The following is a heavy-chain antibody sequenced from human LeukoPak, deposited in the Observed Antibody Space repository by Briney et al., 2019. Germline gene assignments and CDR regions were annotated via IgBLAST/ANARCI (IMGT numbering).Heavy chain of an antibody. D-gene: IGHD5-18*01. CDR3: ARAGYSYGTAGSPGLNYFDY. V-gene: IGHV1-3*01. J-gene: IGHJ4*02. Sequence: GGSLRLSCAASGFTFTSYAMHWVRQAPGQRLEWMGWINAGNGNTKYSQKFQGRVTITRDTSASTAYMELSSLRSEDTAVYYCARAGYSYGTAGSPGLNYFDYWGQGTLVTVSS. CDR1: GFTFTSYA. CDR2: INAGNGNT.